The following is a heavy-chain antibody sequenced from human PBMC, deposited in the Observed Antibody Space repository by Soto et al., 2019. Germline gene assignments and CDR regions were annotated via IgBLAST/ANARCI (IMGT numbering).Heavy chain of an antibody. V-gene: IGHV1-69*13. D-gene: IGHD3-22*01. CDR1: GGTFSSYS. Sequence: SVKVSCKASGGTFSSYSSSWVRHAPGQGLEWMGGIIPIFGTANYAQKFQGRVTITADESTSTAYMELSSLRSEDTAVYYCAKENYYDSSGYYEGYYYYGMDVWGKGTTVTVSS. CDR3: AKENYYDSSGYYEGYYYYGMDV. CDR2: IIPIFGTA. J-gene: IGHJ6*04.